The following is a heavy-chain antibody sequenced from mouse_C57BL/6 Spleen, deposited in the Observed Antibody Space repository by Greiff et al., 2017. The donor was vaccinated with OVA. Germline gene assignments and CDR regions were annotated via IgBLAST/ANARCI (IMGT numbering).Heavy chain of an antibody. J-gene: IGHJ4*01. CDR1: GYTFTDYE. V-gene: IGHV1-15*01. CDR2: IDPETGGT. CDR3: TSRTLFYAMDY. Sequence: LQESGAELVRPGASVTLSCKASGYTFTDYEMHWVKQTPVHGLEWIGAIDPETGGTAYNQKFKGKAILTADKSSSTAYMELRSLTSEDSAVYYCTSRTLFYAMDYWGQGTSVTVSS.